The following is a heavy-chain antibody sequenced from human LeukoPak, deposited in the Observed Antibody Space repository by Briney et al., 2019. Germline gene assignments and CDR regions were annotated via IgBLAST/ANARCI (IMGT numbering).Heavy chain of an antibody. CDR1: GGSVSSGSYY. J-gene: IGHJ4*02. CDR2: VYYSGST. D-gene: IGHD2-2*01. CDR3: ARTQYCSSTSCYFGYFDY. V-gene: IGHV4-61*01. Sequence: PSETLSLTCTVSGGSVSSGSYYWSWIRQPPGQGLEWIAYVYYSGSTNYNPSLKSRVTISVDTSKNQFSLKLSSVTAADTAVYYCARTQYCSSTSCYFGYFDYWGQGSLATVSS.